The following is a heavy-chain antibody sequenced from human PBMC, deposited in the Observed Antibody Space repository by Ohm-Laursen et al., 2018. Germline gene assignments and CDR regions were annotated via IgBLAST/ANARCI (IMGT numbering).Heavy chain of an antibody. CDR3: ARENQEGYCSGGSCYSSDY. CDR2: IYTSGST. D-gene: IGHD2-15*01. CDR1: GGSISSYY. Sequence: SDTLSLTCTVSGGSISSYYWSWIRQPAGKGLEWIGRIYTSGSTNYNPSLKSRVTMSVDTSKNQFSLKLSSVTAADTAVYYCARENQEGYCSGGSCYSSDYWGQGTLVTVSS. J-gene: IGHJ4*02. V-gene: IGHV4-4*07.